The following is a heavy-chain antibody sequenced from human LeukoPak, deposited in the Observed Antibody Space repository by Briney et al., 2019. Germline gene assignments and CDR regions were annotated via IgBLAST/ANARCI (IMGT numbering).Heavy chain of an antibody. J-gene: IGHJ4*02. CDR2: IYYSGST. CDR3: ASWRYFDWLFSDY. V-gene: IGHV4-31*03. CDR1: GDSINSGGYF. D-gene: IGHD3-9*01. Sequence: SETLSLTCTVSGDSINSGGYFWSWLRQHPGKGLEWIGYIYYSGSTYYNPSLKSRVTISVDRSKNQFSLKLSSVTAADTAVYYCASWRYFDWLFSDYWGQGTLVTVSS.